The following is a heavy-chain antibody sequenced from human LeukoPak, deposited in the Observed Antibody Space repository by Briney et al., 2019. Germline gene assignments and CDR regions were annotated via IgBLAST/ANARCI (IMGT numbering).Heavy chain of an antibody. V-gene: IGHV3-20*04. CDR1: GFTLDAHG. J-gene: IGHJ4*02. D-gene: IGHD2-21*02. Sequence: GGSLRLSCAASGFTLDAHGMSWVRQAPGKGLEWVSGINWNGGSTGYADSVKGRFTISRDSAKNSLYLQMNSLRAEDTALYYCARGVVVTATAAFDYWGQGTLVTVSS. CDR2: INWNGGST. CDR3: ARGVVVTATAAFDY.